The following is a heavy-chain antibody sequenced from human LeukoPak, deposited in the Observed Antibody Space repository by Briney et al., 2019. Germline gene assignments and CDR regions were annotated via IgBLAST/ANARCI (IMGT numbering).Heavy chain of an antibody. V-gene: IGHV4-30-4*08. CDR3: ARQPVIAAAGVDY. Sequence: SETLSLTCTVSGGSISSGDYYWSWIRQPPGKGLEWIGYIYYSGSTYYNPSLKSRVTISVGMSKNQFSLKLSSVTAADTAVYYCARQPVIAAAGVDYWGQGTLVTVSS. CDR2: IYYSGST. D-gene: IGHD6-13*01. CDR1: GGSISSGDYY. J-gene: IGHJ4*02.